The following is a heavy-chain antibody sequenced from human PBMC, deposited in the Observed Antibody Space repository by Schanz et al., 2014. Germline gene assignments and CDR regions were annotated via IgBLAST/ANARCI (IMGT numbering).Heavy chain of an antibody. J-gene: IGHJ4*02. V-gene: IGHV3-11*01. D-gene: IGHD5-12*01. CDR3: AKDMARGGYNWVFDS. CDR1: GFIFNDYY. CDR2: ISRDGTTS. Sequence: QVQLVESGGGLVKPGGSLRLSCAASGFIFNDYYMNWIRQAPGKGLEWLSYISRDGTTSYYADSVKGRFTISRDNAKNSLYLEMTSLRGEDTAVYCCAKDMARGGYNWVFDSWGQGTLVTVSS.